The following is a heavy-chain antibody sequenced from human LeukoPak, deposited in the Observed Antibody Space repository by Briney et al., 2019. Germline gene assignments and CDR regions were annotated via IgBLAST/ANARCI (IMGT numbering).Heavy chain of an antibody. CDR1: GGTFSSYA. CDR2: IIPIFGTA. Sequence: SVKVSCKASGGTFSSYAISWVRQAPGQGLEWMGGIIPIFGTANYAQKFQGRVTITADKSTSTVYMELSSLRSEDTAVYYCAREPVAGTVNYYGMDVWGKGTTVTVSS. V-gene: IGHV1-69*06. CDR3: AREPVAGTVNYYGMDV. J-gene: IGHJ6*04. D-gene: IGHD6-19*01.